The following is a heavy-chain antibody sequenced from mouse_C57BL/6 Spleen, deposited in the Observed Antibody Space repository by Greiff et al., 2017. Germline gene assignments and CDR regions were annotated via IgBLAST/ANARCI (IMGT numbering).Heavy chain of an antibody. Sequence: EVHLVESGGGLVKPGGSLKLSCAASGFTFSDYGMHWVRQAPEKGLEWVAYISSGSSTIYYADTVKGRFTISRDNAKNTLFLQMTSLRSEDTAMYYCARGNWDYYYAMDYWGQGTSVTVSS. CDR3: ARGNWDYYYAMDY. J-gene: IGHJ4*01. V-gene: IGHV5-17*01. CDR1: GFTFSDYG. CDR2: ISSGSSTI. D-gene: IGHD4-1*01.